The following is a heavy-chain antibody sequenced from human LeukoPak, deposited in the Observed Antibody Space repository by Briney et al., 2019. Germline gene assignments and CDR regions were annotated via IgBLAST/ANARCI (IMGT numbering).Heavy chain of an antibody. J-gene: IGHJ4*02. D-gene: IGHD2-2*01. Sequence: PGGSLRFSCAASGFTFSSYTMNWVRQAPGKGPEWVSSITSSSSYIYYADSVKGRFTISRDNARNSLYLQMNSLRAEDTALYYCARVRKDIVVVPGAMRDTYYFDYWGQGTLVTVSS. CDR3: ARVRKDIVVVPGAMRDTYYFDY. CDR1: GFTFSSYT. CDR2: ITSSSSYI. V-gene: IGHV3-21*01.